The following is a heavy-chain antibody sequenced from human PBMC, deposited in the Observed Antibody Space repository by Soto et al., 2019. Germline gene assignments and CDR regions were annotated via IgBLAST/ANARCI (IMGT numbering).Heavy chain of an antibody. V-gene: IGHV4-59*01. CDR1: GGSISSYY. Sequence: QVQLQESGPGLVKPSETLSLTCTVSGGSISSYYWSWIRQPPGKGLEWIGYIYYSGSTNYNPSLKSRVTISVDTSKNQFSLKLSSVTAADTAVYYCARAAAGTFHYYYYMDVWGKGTTVTVSS. CDR2: IYYSGST. CDR3: ARAAAGTFHYYYYMDV. D-gene: IGHD6-13*01. J-gene: IGHJ6*03.